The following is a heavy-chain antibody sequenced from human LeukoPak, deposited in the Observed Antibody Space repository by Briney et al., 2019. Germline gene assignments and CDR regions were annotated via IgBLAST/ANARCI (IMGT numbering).Heavy chain of an antibody. CDR3: ARQGLTDWYFDL. D-gene: IGHD3-9*01. CDR2: INPNSGDT. J-gene: IGHJ2*01. V-gene: IGHV1-2*04. CDR1: GYTFTSYY. Sequence: ASVKVSCKASGYTFTSYYMHWVRQAPGQGLEWMGWINPNSGDTKYAQKFQGWVTMTRDTSITTAYMELSRLTSDDTALYFCARQGLTDWYFDLWGRGTLITVSS.